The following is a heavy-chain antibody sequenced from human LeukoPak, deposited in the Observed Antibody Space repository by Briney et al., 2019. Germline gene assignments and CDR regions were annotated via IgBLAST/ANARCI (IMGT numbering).Heavy chain of an antibody. V-gene: IGHV1-2*02. J-gene: IGHJ4*02. D-gene: IGHD6-13*01. CDR2: INPNSGGT. Sequence: ASVKVSCKASGYTFTGYYMHWVRQAPGQGLEWMGWINPNSGGTNYAQKSQGRVTMTRDTSISTAYMELSRLRSDDTAVYYCARVALTAAGTMWANSHFDYWGQGTLVTVSS. CDR3: ARVALTAAGTMWANSHFDY. CDR1: GYTFTGYY.